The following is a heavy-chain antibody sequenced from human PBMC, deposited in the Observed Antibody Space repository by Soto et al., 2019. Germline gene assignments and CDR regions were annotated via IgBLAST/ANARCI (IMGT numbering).Heavy chain of an antibody. D-gene: IGHD6-13*01. CDR2: ISGSGGST. V-gene: IGHV3-23*01. CDR3: AKGYSSSWYFDY. CDR1: GFTFSSYA. Sequence: PGGSLRLSCAASGFTFSSYAMSWVRQAPGKGLEWVSAISGSGGSTYYADTVKGRFTISRDNSKNTLYLQMNSLRSEDTAVYYCAKGYSSSWYFDYWGQGTLVTVSS. J-gene: IGHJ4*02.